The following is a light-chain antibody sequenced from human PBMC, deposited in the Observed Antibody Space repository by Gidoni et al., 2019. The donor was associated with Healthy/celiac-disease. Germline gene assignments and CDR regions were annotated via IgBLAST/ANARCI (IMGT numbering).Light chain of an antibody. CDR2: AAS. J-gene: IGKJ4*01. CDR3: QQSYSTPALT. Sequence: DMQITSSPSSLSAAVGDRATITCRASHSISRYLSWYQQQPDKATTLLIYAASSLQSRVPSRLSGSGSSTAFTIIISSLQPEDFATYYCQQSYSTPALTFGGGTKVEIK. CDR1: HSISRY. V-gene: IGKV1-39*01.